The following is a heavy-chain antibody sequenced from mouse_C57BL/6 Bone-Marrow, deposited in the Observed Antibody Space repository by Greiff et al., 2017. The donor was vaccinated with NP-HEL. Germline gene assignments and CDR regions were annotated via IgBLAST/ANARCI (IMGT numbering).Heavy chain of an antibody. Sequence: EVKVVESGEGLVKPGGSLKLSCAASGFTFSSYAMSWVRQTPEKRLEWVAYISSGGDYIYYADTVKGRFTISRDNARNTLYLQMSSLKSEDTAMYYCTRGYYGSSYDYWGQGTTLTVSS. CDR1: GFTFSSYA. D-gene: IGHD1-1*01. CDR2: ISSGGDYI. CDR3: TRGYYGSSYDY. V-gene: IGHV5-9-1*02. J-gene: IGHJ2*01.